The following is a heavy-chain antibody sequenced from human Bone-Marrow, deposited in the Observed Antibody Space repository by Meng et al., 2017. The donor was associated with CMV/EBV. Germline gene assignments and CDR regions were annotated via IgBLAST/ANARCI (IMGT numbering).Heavy chain of an antibody. CDR3: AREPLYCSSTSCYNWFDP. Sequence: SETLSLTCTVSGGSISSSSYYWGWIRQPPGKGLEWIGSIYYSGSTYYNPSLKSRVTISVDTSKNQFSLKLSSVTAADTAVYYCAREPLYCSSTSCYNWFDPWGQGTRVTGSS. CDR1: GGSISSSSYY. V-gene: IGHV4-39*07. J-gene: IGHJ5*02. CDR2: IYYSGST. D-gene: IGHD2-2*01.